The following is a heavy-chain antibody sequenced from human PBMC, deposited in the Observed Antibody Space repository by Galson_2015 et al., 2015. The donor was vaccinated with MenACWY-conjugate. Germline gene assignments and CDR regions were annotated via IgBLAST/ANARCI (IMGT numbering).Heavy chain of an antibody. Sequence: SLRLSCAASGFTFSNYWMHWVRQGPGKGLEWLSRIDNDGNRITYADSVKGRFTISRDNAKNTLYLQINSVRADDTAVYYCSRGGEAKLIIVGGISDIWGPGTTVTVSS. J-gene: IGHJ3*02. CDR1: GFTFSNYW. CDR3: SRGGEAKLIIVGGISDI. V-gene: IGHV3-74*01. CDR2: IDNDGNRI. D-gene: IGHD1-26*01.